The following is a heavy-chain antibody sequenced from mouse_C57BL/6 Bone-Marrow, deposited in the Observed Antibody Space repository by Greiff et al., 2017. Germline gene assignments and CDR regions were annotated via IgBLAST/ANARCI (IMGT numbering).Heavy chain of an antibody. V-gene: IGHV5-4*01. CDR1: GFTFSSYA. D-gene: IGHD2-12*01. J-gene: IGHJ3*01. CDR2: ISDGGSYT. Sequence: DVMLVESGGGLVKPGGSLKLSCAASGFTFSSYAMSWVRQTPEKRLEWVATISDGGSYTYYPDNVKGRFTISRDNAKNNLYLQMSHLKSEDTAMYYCARDFYDGAWFAYWGQGTLVTVSA. CDR3: ARDFYDGAWFAY.